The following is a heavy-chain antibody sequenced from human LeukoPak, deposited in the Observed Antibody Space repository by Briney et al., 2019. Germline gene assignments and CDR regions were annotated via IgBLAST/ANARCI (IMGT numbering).Heavy chain of an antibody. J-gene: IGHJ4*02. D-gene: IGHD6-13*01. CDR2: INHSGTT. CDR3: ARKKLVARGYFDL. Sequence: SSETLSLTCTVSGDSISNSGYYWDWIRQSPGKGLEWIGSINHSGTTYYEPSLKSRVTISVDASKNQFSLKLSSVTAADTTIYYCARKKLVARGYFDLWGRGIPVTVSS. V-gene: IGHV4-39*01. CDR1: GDSISNSGYY.